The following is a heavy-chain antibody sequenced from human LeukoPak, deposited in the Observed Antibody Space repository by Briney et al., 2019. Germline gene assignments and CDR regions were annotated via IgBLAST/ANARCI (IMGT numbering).Heavy chain of an antibody. J-gene: IGHJ5*02. Sequence: SETLSLTCTVSGGSISSGSYYWNWIRQPAGKGLEWIGRIYTSGSTNYNPSLKSRVTISVDTSKNQFSLKLSSVTAADTAVYYCARGEGYCSGGSCNKYNWFDPWGQGTLVTVSS. D-gene: IGHD2-15*01. V-gene: IGHV4-61*02. CDR2: IYTSGST. CDR3: ARGEGYCSGGSCNKYNWFDP. CDR1: GGSISSGSYY.